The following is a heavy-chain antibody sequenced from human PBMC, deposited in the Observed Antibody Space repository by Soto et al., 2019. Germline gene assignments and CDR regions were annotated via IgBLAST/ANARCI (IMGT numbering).Heavy chain of an antibody. CDR3: ARGRDYDFWSGPDYYYYMDV. CDR1: GYTFTSYD. Sequence: ASVKVSCKASGYTFTSYDINWVRQATGQGLEWMGWMNPNSGNTGYAQKFQGRVTMTRNTSISTAYMELSSLRSEDTAVYYCARGRDYDFWSGPDYYYYMDVWGKGTTVTVSS. CDR2: MNPNSGNT. V-gene: IGHV1-8*01. J-gene: IGHJ6*03. D-gene: IGHD3-3*01.